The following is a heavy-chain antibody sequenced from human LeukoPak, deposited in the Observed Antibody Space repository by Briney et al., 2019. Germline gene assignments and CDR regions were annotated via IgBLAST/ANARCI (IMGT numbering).Heavy chain of an antibody. V-gene: IGHV1-8*01. CDR1: GYTFTSYD. J-gene: IGHJ5*02. CDR2: MNPNSGNT. D-gene: IGHD3-9*01. Sequence: ASVKVSSKASGYTFTSYDISWVRQATGQGLEWMGWMNPNSGNTGYAQKFQGRVTMTRNTSISTAYMELSSLRSEDTAVYYCARVAWFYDILTGYLNWFDPWGQGTLVTVSS. CDR3: ARVAWFYDILTGYLNWFDP.